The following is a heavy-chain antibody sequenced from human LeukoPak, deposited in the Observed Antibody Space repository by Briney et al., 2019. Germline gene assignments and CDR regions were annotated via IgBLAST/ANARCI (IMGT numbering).Heavy chain of an antibody. J-gene: IGHJ2*01. CDR1: GGSFSGYY. CDR2: INHSGST. D-gene: IGHD3-10*01. CDR3: ARDQRGVTMVRGVITVDWYFDL. V-gene: IGHV4-34*01. Sequence: PSETLSLTCAVYGGSFSGYYWSWIRQPPGKGLEWIGEINHSGSTNYNPSLKSRVTMSVDTSKNQFSLKLSSVTAADTAVYYCARDQRGVTMVRGVITVDWYFDLWGRGTLVTVSS.